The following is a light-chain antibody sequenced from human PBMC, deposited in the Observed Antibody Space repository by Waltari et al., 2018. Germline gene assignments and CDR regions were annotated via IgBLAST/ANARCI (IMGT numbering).Light chain of an antibody. V-gene: IGKV3D-15*01. CDR1: RSVNSN. CDR2: AAS. J-gene: IGKJ2*01. Sequence: EIVMTQSPGTLSVSPGEGATLPCRASRSVNSNLVWYQQKPGQAPRLLINAASTRATGIPARCSGSGSGTELTLTINSRQSEDFVVYYCQQYDNWPYTFGQGTKLEI. CDR3: QQYDNWPYT.